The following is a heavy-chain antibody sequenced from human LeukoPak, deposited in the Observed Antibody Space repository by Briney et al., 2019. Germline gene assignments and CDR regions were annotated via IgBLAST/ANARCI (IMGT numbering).Heavy chain of an antibody. D-gene: IGHD2-2*01. Sequence: PGGSLRLSCAASGFTFSRFAMNWVRQAPGKGLEWISHINTDSSDIHYADSVKGRFTISRDNARNTLFLQLSSLRAEDSAVYYCARDTFQPGLIDSWGQGTLVTVSS. J-gene: IGHJ4*02. CDR2: INTDSSDI. V-gene: IGHV3-21*05. CDR3: ARDTFQPGLIDS. CDR1: GFTFSRFA.